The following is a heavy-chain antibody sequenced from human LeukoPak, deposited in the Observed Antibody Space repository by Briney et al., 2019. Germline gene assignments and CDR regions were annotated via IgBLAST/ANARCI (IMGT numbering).Heavy chain of an antibody. V-gene: IGHV4-34*01. CDR1: GFTFSTHA. J-gene: IGHJ4*02. CDR2: INHSGST. D-gene: IGHD5-18*01. CDR3: ARGRGYSYGYFFPYFDY. Sequence: GSLRLSCAASGFTFSTHAMSWVRQAPGKGLEWIGEINHSGSTNYNPSLKSRVTISVDTSKNQFSLKLSSVTAADTAVYYCARGRGYSYGYFFPYFDYWGQGTLVTVSS.